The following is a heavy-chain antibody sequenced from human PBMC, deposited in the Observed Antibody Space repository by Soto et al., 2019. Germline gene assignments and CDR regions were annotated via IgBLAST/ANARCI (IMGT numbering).Heavy chain of an antibody. J-gene: IGHJ5*02. CDR3: ARATGSPGWFDP. CDR1: GFTFSSHA. CDR2: ISYDGSNK. V-gene: IGHV3-30*14. D-gene: IGHD1-1*01. Sequence: GGSLRLSCTASGFTFSSHAMHWVRQAPGKGLEWVAIISYDGSNKHYADSVKGRFTISRDNSKNTLYLQMNSLRADDTAVYYSARATGSPGWFDPWGQGTLVTVSS.